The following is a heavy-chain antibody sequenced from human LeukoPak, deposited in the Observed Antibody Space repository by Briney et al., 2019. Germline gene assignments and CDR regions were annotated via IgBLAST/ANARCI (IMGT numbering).Heavy chain of an antibody. Sequence: GGSLRLSCAASGFTVSSNYMSWVRQAPGKGLEWVSVIYSGGSTYYADSVKGRFTIARDNSKNTLYLQMNSLRAEDTAVYYCARDIKSGWYGGYFDYWGQGTLATVSS. J-gene: IGHJ4*02. CDR1: GFTVSSNY. CDR2: IYSGGST. V-gene: IGHV3-53*01. CDR3: ARDIKSGWYGGYFDY. D-gene: IGHD6-19*01.